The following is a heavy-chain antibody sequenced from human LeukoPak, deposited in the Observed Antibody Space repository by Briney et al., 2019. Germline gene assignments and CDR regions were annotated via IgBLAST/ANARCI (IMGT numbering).Heavy chain of an antibody. J-gene: IGHJ3*02. CDR2: ISSSSSTI. V-gene: IGHV3-48*01. D-gene: IGHD2/OR15-2a*01. CDR3: ARDGGIVTNGDAFDI. CDR1: GFTFSSYS. Sequence: GGSLRLSCAASGFTFSSYSMNWVRQAPGKGLEWVSYISSSSSTIYYADSVKGRFTISRDNAKNSLYLQMNSLRAEDTAVYYCARDGGIVTNGDAFDIWGQGTMVTVSS.